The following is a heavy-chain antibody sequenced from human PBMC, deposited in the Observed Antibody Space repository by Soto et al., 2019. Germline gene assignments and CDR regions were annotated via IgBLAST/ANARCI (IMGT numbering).Heavy chain of an antibody. V-gene: IGHV4-59*01. CDR3: ASRLTLATTTGDAFDL. CDR1: SGSIINYY. Sequence: QVQLQESGPGLVKPSETLSLTCTVSSGSIINYYWSWIRQPPGKGLEWIGFISYSGSTNYNSFLRSLVTKSVDMSRQQLSRKLNSVTAADTAVYYCASRLTLATTTGDAFDLWGQGTMVTVSS. J-gene: IGHJ3*01. CDR2: ISYSGST. D-gene: IGHD4-17*01.